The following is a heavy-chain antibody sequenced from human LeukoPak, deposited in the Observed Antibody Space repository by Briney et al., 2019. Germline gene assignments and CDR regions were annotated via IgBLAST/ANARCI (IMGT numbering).Heavy chain of an antibody. CDR3: ARDTGGGYSCYDC. J-gene: IGHJ4*02. V-gene: IGHV3-7*01. CDR1: GFTFSSYW. CDR2: IKTVESQK. D-gene: IGHD5-18*01. Sequence: PGGSLTLSCPVSGFTFSSYWMTWIRQAAGNGMEWVANIKTVESQKYYVDSVKGRFTIYRDNAKNSLYLQMNSLRAEHTAVYCCARDTGGGYSCYDCWGQGTLVTVSS.